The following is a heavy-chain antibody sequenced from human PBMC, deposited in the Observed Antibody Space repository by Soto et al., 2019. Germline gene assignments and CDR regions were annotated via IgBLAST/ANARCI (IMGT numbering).Heavy chain of an antibody. CDR1: GFTVSSNY. Sequence: GGSLRLSCAASGFTVSSNYMSWVRQAPGKGLEWVSVIYSGGGTYYADSVKGRFTISRDNSKNTLYLQMNSLRAEDTAVYYCARDRYCSSTSCYGLDPWGQGTLVTVSS. V-gene: IGHV3-66*01. CDR3: ARDRYCSSTSCYGLDP. D-gene: IGHD2-2*01. J-gene: IGHJ5*02. CDR2: IYSGGGT.